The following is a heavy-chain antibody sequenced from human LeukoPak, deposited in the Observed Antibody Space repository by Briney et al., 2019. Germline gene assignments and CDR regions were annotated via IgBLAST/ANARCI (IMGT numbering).Heavy chain of an antibody. CDR1: GGSSSRYY. D-gene: IGHD5-24*01. CDR3: ASGASRRDGYNYYFDY. Sequence: PSATLSIICADYGGSSSRYYCSSIRQSPPYALHWIWDINHSGSTNYNPSLKSRVTISVDTSKNQFSLKLSSVTAADTAVYYCASGASRRDGYNYYFDYWGQGTLVTVSS. CDR2: INHSGST. V-gene: IGHV4-34*01. J-gene: IGHJ4*02.